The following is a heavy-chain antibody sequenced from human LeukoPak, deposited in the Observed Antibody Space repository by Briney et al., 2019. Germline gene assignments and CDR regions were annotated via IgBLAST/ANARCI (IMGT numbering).Heavy chain of an antibody. D-gene: IGHD3-10*01. CDR2: ISGSGGST. V-gene: IGHV3-23*01. CDR1: GFTFSSYA. Sequence: GSLRLSCAAFGFTFSSYAMSWVRQAPGKGLEWVSAISGSGGSTYYADSVKGRFTISRDNSKNTLYLQMNSLRAEDTAVYYCAKDVGMVRGVPDAFDIWGQGTMVTVSS. CDR3: AKDVGMVRGVPDAFDI. J-gene: IGHJ3*02.